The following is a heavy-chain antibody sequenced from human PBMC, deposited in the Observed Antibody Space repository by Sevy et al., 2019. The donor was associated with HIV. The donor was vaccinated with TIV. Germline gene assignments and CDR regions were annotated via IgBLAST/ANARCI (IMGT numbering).Heavy chain of an antibody. CDR2: ISSSSSYI. D-gene: IGHD3-10*01. CDR3: ARDFYGSGSYSYDY. CDR1: GFTFSSYS. J-gene: IGHJ4*02. V-gene: IGHV3-21*01. Sequence: VGSLRLSCAASGFTFSSYSMNWVRQAPGKGLEWVSSISSSSSYIYYADSVKGRFTISRDNAKNSLYLQMNSLRAEDTAVYYCARDFYGSGSYSYDYWGQGTLFTVSS.